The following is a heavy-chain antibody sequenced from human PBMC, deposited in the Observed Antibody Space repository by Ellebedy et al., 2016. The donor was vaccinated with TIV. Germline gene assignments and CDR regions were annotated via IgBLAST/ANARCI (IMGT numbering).Heavy chain of an antibody. Sequence: AASVKVSCKTSGYTFAGYYIHWVRQAPGQGLEWMGWINPNTGATKYAQKFQGRVTVTRDTSISTVYMELSRLRSDDTAVYYCVSVGATAGVDSWGQGTLVTVSS. D-gene: IGHD1-26*01. CDR3: VSVGATAGVDS. J-gene: IGHJ4*02. V-gene: IGHV1-2*02. CDR1: GYTFAGYY. CDR2: INPNTGAT.